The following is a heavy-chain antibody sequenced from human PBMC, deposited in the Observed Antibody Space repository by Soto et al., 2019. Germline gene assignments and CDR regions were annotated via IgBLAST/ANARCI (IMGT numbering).Heavy chain of an antibody. Sequence: PGGSLRLSCAASGFTFSSYAMHWVRQAPGKGLEWVAVISYDGSNKYYADSVKGRFTISRDNSKNTLYLQMNSLRAEDTAVYYCARDQDPYGMDVWGQGTTVTVSS. CDR1: GFTFSSYA. V-gene: IGHV3-30-3*01. CDR2: ISYDGSNK. J-gene: IGHJ6*02. CDR3: ARDQDPYGMDV.